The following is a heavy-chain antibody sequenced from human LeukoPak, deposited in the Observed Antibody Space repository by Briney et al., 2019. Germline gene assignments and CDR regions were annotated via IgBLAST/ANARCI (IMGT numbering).Heavy chain of an antibody. CDR1: GYTFTSYY. CDR2: INPSGGST. Sequence: ASVKVSCKASGYTFTSYYMHWVRQAPGQGLKWMGIINPSGGSTSYAQKFQGRVTMTRDTSTSTVYMELSSLRSEDTAVYYCASYSSSSIGWDYYYYYYGMDVWGQGTTVTVSS. V-gene: IGHV1-46*01. J-gene: IGHJ6*02. CDR3: ASYSSSSIGWDYYYYYYGMDV. D-gene: IGHD6-6*01.